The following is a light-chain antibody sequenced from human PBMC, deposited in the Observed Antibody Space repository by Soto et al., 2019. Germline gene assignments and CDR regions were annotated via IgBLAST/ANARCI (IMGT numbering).Light chain of an antibody. V-gene: IGLV2-14*03. Sequence: QSALTQPASVSGSPGQSITISCTGTSSDVGGYNYVSWYQHHPGKAPKLMIYDVSVRPSGVSNRFSGSKSGNTASLTISGLQAQDEAAYHCSSYSSGSTLYVFGTGTKVTVL. CDR3: SSYSSGSTLYV. J-gene: IGLJ1*01. CDR1: SSDVGGYNY. CDR2: DVS.